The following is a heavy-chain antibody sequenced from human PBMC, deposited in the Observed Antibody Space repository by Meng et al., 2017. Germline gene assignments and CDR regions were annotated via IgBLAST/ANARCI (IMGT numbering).Heavy chain of an antibody. Sequence: GESLKISCATSGFTFSSYGMHWVRQAPGTGLEWVAVIWYDGSNKYYADSVKGRFTISRDNSKNTLYLQMNSLRAEDTAVYYCARDYYYDTLSWGCAFDIWGQGTMVTVSS. CDR3: ARDYYYDTLSWGCAFDI. D-gene: IGHD3-22*01. CDR1: GFTFSSYG. CDR2: IWYDGSNK. V-gene: IGHV3-33*01. J-gene: IGHJ3*02.